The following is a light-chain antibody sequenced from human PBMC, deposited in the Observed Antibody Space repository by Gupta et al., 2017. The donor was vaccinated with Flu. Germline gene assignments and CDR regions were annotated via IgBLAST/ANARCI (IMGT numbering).Light chain of an antibody. J-gene: IGKJ2*01. V-gene: IGKV2-30*01. CDR2: KVS. CDR1: QSLVYSDGNTY. Sequence: DVVLTQSPLSLPVTLGQPASISCRSTQSLVYSDGNTYLSWFQQRPGQSPRRLISKVSDRDSGVPDRFTGSGSGTDFTLKITRVEAEDVGVYFCRQGSRWPYTFGQGTKLEIK. CDR3: RQGSRWPYT.